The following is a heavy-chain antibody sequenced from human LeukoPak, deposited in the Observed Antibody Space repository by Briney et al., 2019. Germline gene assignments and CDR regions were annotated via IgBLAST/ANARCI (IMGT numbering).Heavy chain of an antibody. CDR3: AITTGGWYPDP. Sequence: SETLSLTCAVYGGSFSGYYWSWIRQPPGKGLEWIGEINHSGSTNYNPSLKSRVTISVDTSKNQFSLKLSSVTAADTAVYYCAITTGGWYPDPWGQGTLVTVSS. CDR1: GGSFSGYY. D-gene: IGHD6-19*01. CDR2: INHSGST. J-gene: IGHJ5*02. V-gene: IGHV4-34*01.